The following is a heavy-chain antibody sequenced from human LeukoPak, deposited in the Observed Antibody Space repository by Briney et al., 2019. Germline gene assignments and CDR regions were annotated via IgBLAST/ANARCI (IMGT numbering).Heavy chain of an antibody. Sequence: PGESLRLSCAASGFSFSSYAMTWVRQAPGQGLEWVSTISGSGDNTPYADAAEGRLTISRDNSKNTLYLQMNSLRVEDTAVYYCGGAKFYNYGMDVWGQGTTVTVSS. CDR2: ISGSGDNT. D-gene: IGHD1-26*01. V-gene: IGHV3-23*01. CDR1: GFSFSSYA. J-gene: IGHJ6*02. CDR3: GGAKFYNYGMDV.